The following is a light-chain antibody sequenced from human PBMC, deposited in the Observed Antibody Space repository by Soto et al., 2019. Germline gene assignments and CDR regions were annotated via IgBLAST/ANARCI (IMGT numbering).Light chain of an antibody. Sequence: DIVMTQSQDSLAVSLGERATISCKSSQTISYTSINKTYLAWYQQRPGQPPKLLIYWASIRGSGVPDRLSGSGFGTDFTLTISSLQTEDFAVYYCQQYNNWPPWTFGQGTKVDI. CDR3: QQYNNWPPWT. J-gene: IGKJ1*01. CDR2: WAS. CDR1: QTISYTSINKTY. V-gene: IGKV4-1*01.